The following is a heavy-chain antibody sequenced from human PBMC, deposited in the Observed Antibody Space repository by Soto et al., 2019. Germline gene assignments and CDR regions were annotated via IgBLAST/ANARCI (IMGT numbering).Heavy chain of an antibody. J-gene: IGHJ5*02. CDR2: ISSSSSTI. V-gene: IGHV3-48*02. CDR3: ARESAALNWFDP. Sequence: EVQLVESGGGLVQPGGSLRLSCAASGFTFSSYSMNWVRQAPGKGLEWVSYISSSSSTIYYEDSVKGRFTISRDNAKNSLYLQMNSLRDEDTAVYYCARESAALNWFDPWGQGTLVTVSS. D-gene: IGHD2-2*01. CDR1: GFTFSSYS.